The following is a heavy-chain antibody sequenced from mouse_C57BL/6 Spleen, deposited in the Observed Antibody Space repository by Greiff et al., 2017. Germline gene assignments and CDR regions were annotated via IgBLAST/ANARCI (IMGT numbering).Heavy chain of an antibody. CDR3: VRGGVVATDWYFDV. Sequence: EVKLVESGGGLVQPKGSLKLSCAASGFSFNTYAMNWVRQAPGKGLEWVARIRSKSNNYATYYADSVKDRITISRDDSESMLYLQMNNLKTENTAMYYCVRGGVVATDWYFDVWGTGTTVTVSS. D-gene: IGHD1-1*01. CDR1: GFSFNTYA. J-gene: IGHJ1*03. CDR2: IRSKSNNYAT. V-gene: IGHV10-1*01.